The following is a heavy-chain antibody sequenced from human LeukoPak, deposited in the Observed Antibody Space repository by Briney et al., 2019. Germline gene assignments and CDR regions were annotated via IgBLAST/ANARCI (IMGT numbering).Heavy chain of an antibody. CDR1: GFTFSSYA. V-gene: IGHV3-23*01. J-gene: IGHJ4*02. Sequence: GGSLRLSCAASGFTFSSYAMSWVRQAPGKGLEWVSAISGNGRSTYYADSVKGRITISRDNSKNTLYLQMNSLRAEDTAVYYCTKGGDYYDRSGYYSLPISDYWGQGTLVTVSS. CDR3: TKGGDYYDRSGYYSLPISDY. CDR2: ISGNGRST. D-gene: IGHD3-22*01.